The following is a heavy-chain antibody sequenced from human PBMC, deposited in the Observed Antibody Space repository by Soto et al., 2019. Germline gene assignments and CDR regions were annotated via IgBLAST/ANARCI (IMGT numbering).Heavy chain of an antibody. CDR1: GGSISGHY. D-gene: IGHD3-16*01. CDR3: ARGPYYDLIWNYYYMDV. Sequence: QVQLQESGPGLVKPSETLSLSCNVSGGSISGHYWSWVRQIPGKGLEWIGYIYYSGSTNYNPSLKSRVTISVDTSKNHFSLRLTSVTAADTAVYYCARGPYYDLIWNYYYMDVWGKGTTVTVSS. J-gene: IGHJ6*03. V-gene: IGHV4-59*08. CDR2: IYYSGST.